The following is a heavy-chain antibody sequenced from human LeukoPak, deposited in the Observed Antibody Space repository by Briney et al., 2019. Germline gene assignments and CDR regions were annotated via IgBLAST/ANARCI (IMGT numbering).Heavy chain of an antibody. V-gene: IGHV3-11*06. J-gene: IGHJ4*02. D-gene: IGHD2-15*01. CDR1: GFTFSDYY. CDR3: ARGMCSGGSCPPGYYFDY. CDR2: ISSSSSYT. Sequence: GGSLRLSCAASGFTFSDYYMSWIRQAPGKGLEWVSYISSSSSYTNYADSVKGRFTISRDNAKNSLYLQMNSLRAEDTAVYYCARGMCSGGSCPPGYYFDYWGQGTLVTVSS.